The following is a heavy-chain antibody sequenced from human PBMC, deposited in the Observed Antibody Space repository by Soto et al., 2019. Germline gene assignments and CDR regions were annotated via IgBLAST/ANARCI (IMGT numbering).Heavy chain of an antibody. CDR2: VYYSGTT. D-gene: IGHD3-22*01. CDR3: AKYDSTGRFDY. J-gene: IGHJ4*02. Sequence: QVQLQESGPGLVKPSETLSLTCTVSGGSILSYYWRWVRQPPGKELEYIGHVYYSGTTTYNPSLKRRVTMSVDTSKEQFSLKLTYVTAADTAVYYCAKYDSTGRFDYWGQGILVTVSS. CDR1: GGSILSYY. V-gene: IGHV4-59*01.